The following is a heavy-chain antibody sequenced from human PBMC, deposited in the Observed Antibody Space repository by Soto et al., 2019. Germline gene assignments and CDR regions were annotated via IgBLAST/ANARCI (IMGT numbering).Heavy chain of an antibody. CDR3: ARPDGWFGENPHAFDL. V-gene: IGHV1-18*04. J-gene: IGHJ3*01. D-gene: IGHD3-10*01. CDR2: ISAYNGNT. Sequence: QVQLVHSGAEVKKPGASVKVSCKASGYTFTSYGISWVRQAPGQGLEWMGWISAYNGNTNYAQKFQGRVNMTTDTPPSTVFMELRSLRSDDTAVYYCARPDGWFGENPHAFDLWGQGTMVTVSS. CDR1: GYTFTSYG.